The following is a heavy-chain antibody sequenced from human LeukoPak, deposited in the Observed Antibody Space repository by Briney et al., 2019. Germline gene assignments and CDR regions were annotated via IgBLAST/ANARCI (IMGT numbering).Heavy chain of an antibody. J-gene: IGHJ6*04. V-gene: IGHV4-34*01. D-gene: IGHD2-15*01. CDR3: ARGYCSGGSCYSSPGV. CDR2: INHSGST. CDR1: GGSFSGYY. Sequence: SETLSLTCAVYGGSFSGYYWSWIRQLPGKGLEWIGEINHSGSTNYNPSLKSRVTMSVDTSKNQFSLKLSSVTAADTAVYYCARGYCSGGSCYSSPGVWGKGATVTVSS.